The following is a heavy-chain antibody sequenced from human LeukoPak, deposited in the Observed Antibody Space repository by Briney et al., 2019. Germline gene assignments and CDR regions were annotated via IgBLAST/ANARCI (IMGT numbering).Heavy chain of an antibody. CDR1: GFTFSSHV. CDR2: ISGSGGTT. V-gene: IGHV3-23*01. D-gene: IGHD3-22*01. J-gene: IGHJ4*02. Sequence: GGSLRLSCAASGFTFSSHVMSWVRQAPGKGLEWVSGISGSGGTTHYADSVKGRFTISRDNSKNTLYLQMNSLRAEDTAVYYCAKTHYYDSSGYSIDYFDYWGQGRLVTVSS. CDR3: AKTHYYDSSGYSIDYFDY.